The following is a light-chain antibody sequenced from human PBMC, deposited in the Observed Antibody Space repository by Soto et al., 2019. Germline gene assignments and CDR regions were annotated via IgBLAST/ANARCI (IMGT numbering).Light chain of an antibody. Sequence: EIVLTQSPATLSLSPGERATLSCRASQSVGSNLAWYQQKPGQAPRLLIYDASTRATGIPARFSGNGSGTDFTLTISSLEPEDFAVYYCQQRSNGPLFTFGPGTKVDIK. J-gene: IGKJ3*01. CDR1: QSVGSN. CDR2: DAS. CDR3: QQRSNGPLFT. V-gene: IGKV3-11*01.